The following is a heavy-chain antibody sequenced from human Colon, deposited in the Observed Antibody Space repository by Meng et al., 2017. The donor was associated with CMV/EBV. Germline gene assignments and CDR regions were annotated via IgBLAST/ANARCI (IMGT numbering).Heavy chain of an antibody. D-gene: IGHD3-10*01. CDR1: GFHIADFV. V-gene: IGHV3-23*01. CDR2: IGGTATII. CDR3: GKNGAWFRVDS. J-gene: IGHJ4*02. Sequence: GGSLRLSCAASGFHIADFVMTWVRQAPGKGLECVAVIGGTATIIQYAESVKGRFAISRDNSTNTLYLQMSNLRAEDTAVYYCGKNGAWFRVDSWGQGTPVTVSS.